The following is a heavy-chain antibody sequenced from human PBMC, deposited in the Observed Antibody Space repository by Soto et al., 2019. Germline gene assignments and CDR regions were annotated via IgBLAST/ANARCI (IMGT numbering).Heavy chain of an antibody. CDR1: GFTVSSYG. Sequence: GGSLRLSCAVSGFTVSSYGMHWVRQAPGKGLEWVAVISRDGRTKFYADSVEGRFTISKDSSRNTLFLEMGSLRSDDTAVYYCTGEVASGYWGQGTLVTVSS. D-gene: IGHD2-8*02. V-gene: IGHV3-30*03. CDR2: ISRDGRTK. J-gene: IGHJ4*02. CDR3: TGEVASGY.